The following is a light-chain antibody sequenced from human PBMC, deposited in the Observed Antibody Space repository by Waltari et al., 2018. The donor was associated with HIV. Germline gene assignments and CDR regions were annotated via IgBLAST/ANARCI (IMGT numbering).Light chain of an antibody. V-gene: IGLV2-14*03. CDR3: ASYLNFGSLV. J-gene: IGLJ3*02. CDR2: HVD. CDR1: TNLIGGSNY. Sequence: QSALTQPASVSGSPGQSVTISCTGTTNLIGGSNYASWYQHRPGEAPKLIIFHVDSRPTGISSRFSGSKSGNTASLTISGLQAEDEADFYCASYLNFGSLVFGGGTKLTVL.